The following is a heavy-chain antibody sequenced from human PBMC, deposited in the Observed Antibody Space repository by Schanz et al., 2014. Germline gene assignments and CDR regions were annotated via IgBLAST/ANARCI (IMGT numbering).Heavy chain of an antibody. CDR1: GYTFTDYY. CDR3: ARDSYSSGWSYFDY. D-gene: IGHD6-13*01. Sequence: QVQLEQSGAEVKKPGASVKVSCKASGYTFTDYYMHWVRQAPGQGLEWMGRINPNSGGTNYAQKFKGRVTMTRDTSKSTAYMELSSLRYDDTAVYYCARDSYSSGWSYFDYWGQGTLVTVSS. J-gene: IGHJ4*02. V-gene: IGHV1-2*06. CDR2: INPNSGGT.